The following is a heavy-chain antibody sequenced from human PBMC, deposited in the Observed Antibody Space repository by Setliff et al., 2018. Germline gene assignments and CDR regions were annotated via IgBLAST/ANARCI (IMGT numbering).Heavy chain of an antibody. D-gene: IGHD6-13*01. CDR3: ARDSYSSSWPDY. CDR1: GFTFSSYA. CDR2: ISDSGGSA. V-gene: IGHV3-23*01. Sequence: GGSLRLSCAASGFTFSSYAMNWVRQAPGKGLEWVSAISDSGGSAYYADSLKGRFTISRDNAKNSLYLQMSSLRAEDTAVYYCARDSYSSSWPDYWGQGTRVTVSS. J-gene: IGHJ4*02.